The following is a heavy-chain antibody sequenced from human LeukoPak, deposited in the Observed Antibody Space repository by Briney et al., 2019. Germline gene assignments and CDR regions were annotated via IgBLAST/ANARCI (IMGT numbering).Heavy chain of an antibody. CDR2: ISYDGSNK. D-gene: IGHD6-13*01. J-gene: IGHJ4*02. CDR3: ARSGYSSSFDY. CDR1: GFTFSSYG. V-gene: IGHV3-30*03. Sequence: SGGSLRLSCAASGFTFSSYGMHWVRQAPGKGLEWVAVISYDGSNKYYADSVKGRFTISRDNSKNTLYLQMNSLRAEDTAVYYCARSGYSSSFDYWGQGTLVTVSS.